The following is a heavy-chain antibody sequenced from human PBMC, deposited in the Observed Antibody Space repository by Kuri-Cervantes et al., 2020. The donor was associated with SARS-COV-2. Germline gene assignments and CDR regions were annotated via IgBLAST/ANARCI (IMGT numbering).Heavy chain of an antibody. J-gene: IGHJ6*02. CDR3: AREEYGSGFYGMDV. D-gene: IGHD3-10*01. Sequence: GGSLRLSCAASGFTFDDYAMHGVRQAPGKGLEWGSVISWNSGSIGYADSVKGRFTISRDNAKNSLYLQMNSLRAEDTAVYYCAREEYGSGFYGMDVWGQGTTVTVSS. V-gene: IGHV3-9*01. CDR1: GFTFDDYA. CDR2: ISWNSGSI.